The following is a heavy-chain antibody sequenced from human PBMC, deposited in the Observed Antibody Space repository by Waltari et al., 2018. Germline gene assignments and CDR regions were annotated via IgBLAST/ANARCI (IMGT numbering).Heavy chain of an antibody. J-gene: IGHJ4*02. CDR2: IYYSGST. CDR1: GGSISSYY. D-gene: IGHD5-18*01. Sequence: QVQLQESGPGLVKPSETLSLTCTVSGGSISSYYWSWIRQPPGKGLEWIGYIYYSGSTNYNPSLKSRVTISVDTSKNQFSLKLSSVTAADTAVYYCATGLKIGGYTYGYIYWGQGTVVIVSS. V-gene: IGHV4-59*01. CDR3: ATGLKIGGYTYGYIY.